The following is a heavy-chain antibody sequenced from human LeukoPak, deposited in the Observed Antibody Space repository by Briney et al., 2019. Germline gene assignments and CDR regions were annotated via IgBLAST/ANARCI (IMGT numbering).Heavy chain of an antibody. D-gene: IGHD3-22*01. CDR1: GYTFTSYY. CDR3: ARDGFPYYYDSSGYSLDY. J-gene: IGHJ4*02. V-gene: IGHV1-46*01. Sequence: ASVKLSCKASGYTFTSYYMHWVRQAPGQGLEWRGVINPSGGSTSYAQKFQGRVTMTRDTSTSTVYMELSSLRSEDTAVYYCARDGFPYYYDSSGYSLDYWGQGTLVTVSS. CDR2: INPSGGST.